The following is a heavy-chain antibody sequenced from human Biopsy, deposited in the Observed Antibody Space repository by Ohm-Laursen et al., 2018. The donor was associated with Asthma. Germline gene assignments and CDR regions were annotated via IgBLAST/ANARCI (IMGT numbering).Heavy chain of an antibody. V-gene: IGHV4-31*03. D-gene: IGHD3-22*01. J-gene: IGHJ4*02. Sequence: SQTLSLTCTVSGDSITSGGCCWNWIRQHPGKGLEWIGYIHHSGTSYFNPSLKSRVSFSRDTSKNQFSLRLSSVTAADTAMYYCARILRRSGSYFVDYWGQGTLVIVSS. CDR1: GDSITSGGCC. CDR3: ARILRRSGSYFVDY. CDR2: IHHSGTS.